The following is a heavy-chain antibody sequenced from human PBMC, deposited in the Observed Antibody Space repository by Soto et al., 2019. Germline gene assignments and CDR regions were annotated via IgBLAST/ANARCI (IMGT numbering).Heavy chain of an antibody. CDR3: ARDLSWGSNWYYYMDV. Sequence: EVQLVESGGGLVQPGGSLRLSCATSGFILSDCAMNWVRQAPGKGLEWVSYISSSRSVIDYADSVKGRFTVSRDNARNSLYVQMNSLRAEDTAVYYCARDLSWGSNWYYYMDVWGKGTTVTVSS. CDR1: GFILSDCA. D-gene: IGHD7-27*01. CDR2: ISSSRSVI. V-gene: IGHV3-48*01. J-gene: IGHJ6*03.